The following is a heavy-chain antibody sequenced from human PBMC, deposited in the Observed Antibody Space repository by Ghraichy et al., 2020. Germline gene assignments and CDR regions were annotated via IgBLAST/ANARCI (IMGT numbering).Heavy chain of an antibody. CDR1: GFIFTNSG. CDR2: ISSSGSTV. V-gene: IGHV3-48*03. CDR3: VGALFTVIYRGEYLHH. Sequence: GGSLRLSCSASGFIFTNSGMYWVRQAPGKGLEWISYISSSGSTVIYSDVVRGRFTISRDNAKSSLYLQMSSLRADDTAVYYCVGALFTVIYRGEYLHHWGQGALVTVTS. D-gene: IGHD4-17*01. J-gene: IGHJ1*01.